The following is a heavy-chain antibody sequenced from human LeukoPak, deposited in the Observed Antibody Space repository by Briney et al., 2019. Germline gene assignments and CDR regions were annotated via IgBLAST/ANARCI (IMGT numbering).Heavy chain of an antibody. CDR1: GFTFSSYS. Sequence: GGSLRLSCAASGFTFSSYSMNWVRQAPGKGLEWVANIKQDGSEKYYVDSVKGRFTISRDNAKNSSYLQMSSLRAEDTAVYYCARVSTTGYDYHMDVWGKGTAVTISS. V-gene: IGHV3-7*01. J-gene: IGHJ6*03. D-gene: IGHD2-8*02. CDR2: IKQDGSEK. CDR3: ARVSTTGYDYHMDV.